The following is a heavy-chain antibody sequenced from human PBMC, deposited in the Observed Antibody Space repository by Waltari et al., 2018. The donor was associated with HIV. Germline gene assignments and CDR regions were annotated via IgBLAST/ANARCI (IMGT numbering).Heavy chain of an antibody. D-gene: IGHD4-17*01. CDR2: IHHSGST. CDR1: GFSISSDYY. V-gene: IGHV4-38-2*01. Sequence: QVQLQESGPGLVKPSETLSLTCAVSGFSISSDYYLGWIRQTPGKGLEWIGSIHHSGSTYYSPSLKSRVTISVDTSKNHFSLNLTSVTAADTAVYYCARLARNGDYDDYAVFDYWGQGNLVTVSS. CDR3: ARLARNGDYDDYAVFDY. J-gene: IGHJ4*02.